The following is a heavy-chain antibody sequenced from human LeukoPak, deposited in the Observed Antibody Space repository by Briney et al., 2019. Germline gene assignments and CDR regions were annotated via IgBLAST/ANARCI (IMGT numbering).Heavy chain of an antibody. CDR3: AREFYRGYSSSWYYFDY. V-gene: IGHV3-20*04. CDR1: GFTFDDYG. CDR2: INWNGGST. D-gene: IGHD6-13*01. Sequence: GGSLRLSCAASGFTFDDYGMSWVRQAPGKGLEWVSGINWNGGSTGYADSVKGRFTISRDNAKNSLYLQMNSLRAEDTALYYCAREFYRGYSSSWYYFDYWGQGTLVTVSS. J-gene: IGHJ4*02.